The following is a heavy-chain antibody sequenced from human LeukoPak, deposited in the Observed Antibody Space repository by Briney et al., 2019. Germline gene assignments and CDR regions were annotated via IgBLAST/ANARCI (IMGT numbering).Heavy chain of an antibody. CDR3: ARVGATYYYDRTTDY. V-gene: IGHV3-21*01. CDR1: GSAFSSYT. J-gene: IGHJ4*02. CDR2: ITRSSTYI. D-gene: IGHD3-22*01. Sequence: PGGSLRLSCADSGSAFSSYTMVWARQAPGKGLEWVSSITRSSTYIHYADSVKGRFTITRDNAKNSLYLQMSSLRAEDTAVYYCARVGATYYYDRTTDYWGQGTLVTVSS.